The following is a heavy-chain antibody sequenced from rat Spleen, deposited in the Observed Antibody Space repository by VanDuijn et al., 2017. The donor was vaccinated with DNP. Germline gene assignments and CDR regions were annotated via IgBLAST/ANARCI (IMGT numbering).Heavy chain of an antibody. Sequence: EVQLVESGGGLVQPGRSLKLSCAASGFTFSNYGMAWVRQAPTKGLKWVATINWDGNSTHYRDSVKGRFTISRDNGKRTLYLQMDGLRSEDTATYYCAKLGSSGDSWGQGVMVTVSS. V-gene: IGHV5-29*01. CDR2: INWDGNST. J-gene: IGHJ2*01. CDR3: AKLGSSGDS. CDR1: GFTFSNYG. D-gene: IGHD1-1*01.